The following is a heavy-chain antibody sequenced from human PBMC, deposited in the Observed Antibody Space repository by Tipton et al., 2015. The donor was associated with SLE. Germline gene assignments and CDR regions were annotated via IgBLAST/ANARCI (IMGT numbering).Heavy chain of an antibody. CDR3: AKDSRTVAALDYCDF. D-gene: IGHD6-19*01. CDR2: IRYDGSNK. Sequence: SLRLSCAASGFTFSSYGMHWVRQAPGKGLEWVAFIRYDGSNKYYADSVKGRFTISRDNSKNTRYLQMNSLRAEDTAVYYCAKDSRTVAALDYCDFWGQGTLVSVSS. V-gene: IGHV3-30*02. CDR1: GFTFSSYG. J-gene: IGHJ4*02.